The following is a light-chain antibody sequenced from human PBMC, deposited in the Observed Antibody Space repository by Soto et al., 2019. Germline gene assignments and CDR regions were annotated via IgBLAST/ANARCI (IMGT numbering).Light chain of an antibody. CDR1: SSDVGGYNY. J-gene: IGLJ1*01. CDR2: DVN. CDR3: SSHAGSDNPFV. Sequence: QSALTQPPSASGSPGQSVTISCTGTSSDVGGYNYVSWYQQHPGKAPKVMIYDVNKRPSGVPDRFSGSKSGNTASLTVSGLQAEDEADCYCSSHAGSDNPFVFGTGTKLTV. V-gene: IGLV2-8*01.